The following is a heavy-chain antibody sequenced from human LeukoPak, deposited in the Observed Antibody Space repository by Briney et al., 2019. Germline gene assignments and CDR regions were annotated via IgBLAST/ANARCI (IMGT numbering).Heavy chain of an antibody. Sequence: PGGSLRLSCAASGFTVSSNFMSWFRQAPGKGLEWVSVLHTGGSTHYADSVKGRFTISRDISKNTAYLQMNSLRAEDTAVYYCVRVAPPLAMITIVDYWGQGTLVTVSS. CDR2: LHTGGST. CDR1: GFTVSSNF. J-gene: IGHJ4*02. V-gene: IGHV3-53*01. D-gene: IGHD3-16*01. CDR3: VRVAPPLAMITIVDY.